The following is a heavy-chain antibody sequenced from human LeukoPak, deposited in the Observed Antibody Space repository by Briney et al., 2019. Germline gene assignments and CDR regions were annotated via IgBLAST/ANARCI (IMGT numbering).Heavy chain of an antibody. V-gene: IGHV3-23*01. CDR1: GFTFSSYA. CDR2: ISDSGDST. Sequence: GGSLRLSCAASGFTFSSYAMTWVRQAPGKGLEWVSGISDSGDSTYYADSVKGRFTISRDNSKNTLYLQMNSLRAEDTAVYYCAKKEDATMVHYHFDYWGQGTLVTVSS. J-gene: IGHJ4*02. D-gene: IGHD5-18*01. CDR3: AKKEDATMVHYHFDY.